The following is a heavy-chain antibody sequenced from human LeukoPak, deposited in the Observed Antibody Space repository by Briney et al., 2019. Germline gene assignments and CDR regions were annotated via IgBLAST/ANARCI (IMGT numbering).Heavy chain of an antibody. CDR1: GFTFSSYA. J-gene: IGHJ4*02. Sequence: GRSLRLSCAASGFTFSSYAMHWVRQAPGKGLEWVAVISYHGSNKYYADSVRGRFTISRDNSKNTLYLQMNSLRAEDTAVYYCARGQFRFSSYDSSGFDYWGQGTLVTVSS. CDR2: ISYHGSNK. CDR3: ARGQFRFSSYDSSGFDY. D-gene: IGHD3-22*01. V-gene: IGHV3-30*04.